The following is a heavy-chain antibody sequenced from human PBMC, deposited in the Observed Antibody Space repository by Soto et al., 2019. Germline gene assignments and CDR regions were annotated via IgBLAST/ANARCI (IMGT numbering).Heavy chain of an antibody. CDR2: ISAYNGNT. V-gene: IGHV1-18*01. Sequence: ASVKVSCKASGYTFTSYGISWVRQAPGQGLEWMGWISAYNGNTNYAQKLQGRVTMTTDTSTSTAYMELRSLRSDDTAVYYCATHTRGTTVTTSFDYWGQGTLVTVSS. J-gene: IGHJ4*02. CDR1: GYTFTSYG. D-gene: IGHD4-17*01. CDR3: ATHTRGTTVTTSFDY.